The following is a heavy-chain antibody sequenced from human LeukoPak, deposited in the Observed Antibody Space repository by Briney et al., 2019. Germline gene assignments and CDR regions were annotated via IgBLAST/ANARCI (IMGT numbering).Heavy chain of an antibody. J-gene: IGHJ4*02. CDR1: GFTVSSNY. V-gene: IGHV3-23*01. CDR3: AKVAIAIDYYFDY. Sequence: HAGGSLRLSCAASGFTVSSNYMSWVRQAPGRGLEWVSSISDSGGSTYYADSVKGRFTISRDNSKKTLYLQMNSLRAEDTAVYYCAKVAIAIDYYFDYWGQGNMVTVSS. D-gene: IGHD6-13*01. CDR2: ISDSGGST.